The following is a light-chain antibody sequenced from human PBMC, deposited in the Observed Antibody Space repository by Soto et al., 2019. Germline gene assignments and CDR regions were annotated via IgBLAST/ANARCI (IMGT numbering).Light chain of an antibody. CDR3: QQSGSSLT. CDR1: QSVSSNY. J-gene: IGKJ3*01. Sequence: EIVLTQSPCTLSLSPGERATLSCRASQSVSSNYLAWYQQKPGQAPRLLIYGASSRDTGIPDRFSGSGSGTDSAITISRLEPEDFAVYYCQQSGSSLTVGPGTKVDVK. CDR2: GAS. V-gene: IGKV3-20*01.